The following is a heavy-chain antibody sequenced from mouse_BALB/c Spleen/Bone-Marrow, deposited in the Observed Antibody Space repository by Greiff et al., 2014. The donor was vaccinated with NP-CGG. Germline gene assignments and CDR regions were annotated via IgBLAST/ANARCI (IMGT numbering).Heavy chain of an antibody. CDR1: GFSFSSYA. J-gene: IGHJ2*01. D-gene: IGHD1-2*01. CDR3: ARARGVTTATPYYFDY. V-gene: IGHV5-6-5*01. Sequence: EVQRVESWGGLVKPGGSLKLSCAASGFSFSSYAVSWVRQTPEKRLEWVASISGGGNSYHSDNMKGRFTISRDNARNILYLQMSSLRSEDTAMYYCARARGVTTATPYYFDYWGQGTALTVSS. CDR2: ISGGGNS.